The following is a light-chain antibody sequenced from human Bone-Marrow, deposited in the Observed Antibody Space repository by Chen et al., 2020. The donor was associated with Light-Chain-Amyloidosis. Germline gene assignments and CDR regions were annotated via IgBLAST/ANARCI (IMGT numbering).Light chain of an antibody. CDR2: AAS. V-gene: IGKV3-20*01. J-gene: IGKJ3*01. CDR1: QSFSSSY. CDR3: QQYGSKPRFT. Sequence: VLTQSPGTLSLSPGERATLSCRASQSFSSSYLAWYQQKPGQAPRLLIYAASSRATGIPDRFSGRKCGTDFTLTISRLEPEDFEVYYCQQYGSKPRFTFGPGTKVDIK.